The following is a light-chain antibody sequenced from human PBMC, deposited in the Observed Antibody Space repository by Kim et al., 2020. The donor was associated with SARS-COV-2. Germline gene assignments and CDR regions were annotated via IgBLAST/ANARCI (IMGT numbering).Light chain of an antibody. CDR1: RSDVDGYNY. CDR3: SSYTSSSTFV. J-gene: IGLJ1*01. V-gene: IGLV2-14*03. CDR2: DVS. Sequence: GHSIPFSCHGTRSDVDGYNYGPWYQQHPGKAPKLMIYDVSNRPSGVSNRFSGSKSGNTASLTISGLQAEDEADYYCSSYTSSSTFVFGTGTKVTVL.